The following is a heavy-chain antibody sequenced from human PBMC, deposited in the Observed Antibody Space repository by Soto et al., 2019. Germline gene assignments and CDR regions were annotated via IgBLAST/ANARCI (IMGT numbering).Heavy chain of an antibody. CDR1: GFTFRNAW. D-gene: IGHD3-10*01. V-gene: IGHV3-15*01. Sequence: PGGSLRLSCTASGFTFRNAWMSWVRQAPGKGLEWVGRIKREADGGTTDYAAPVKGRFTISRDDSKNTLYLQMNSLKTEDTAVYYCTTALNLWFGEPSNDWGQGTLVTVSS. J-gene: IGHJ4*02. CDR3: TTALNLWFGEPSND. CDR2: IKREADGGTT.